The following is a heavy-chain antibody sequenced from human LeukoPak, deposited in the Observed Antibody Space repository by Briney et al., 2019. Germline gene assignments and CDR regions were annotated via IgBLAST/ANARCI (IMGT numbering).Heavy chain of an antibody. J-gene: IGHJ4*02. CDR2: INPNSGGT. V-gene: IGHV1-2*06. D-gene: IGHD3-3*01. CDR1: GYTFTGYY. Sequence: ASVKVSCKASGYTFTGYYMHWVRQAPGQGLEWMGRINPNSGGTNYAQKFQGRVTMTRDTSISTAYMELSRLRSDDTAVYYCARAETNDYDFWSGYSASFDYRAREPWSPSSQ. CDR3: ARAETNDYDFWSGYSASFDY.